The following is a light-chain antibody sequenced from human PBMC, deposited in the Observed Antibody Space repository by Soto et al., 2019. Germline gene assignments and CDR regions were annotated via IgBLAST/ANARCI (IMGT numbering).Light chain of an antibody. Sequence: QSALTQPASVSGSPGQSITISCTGTSSDVAYYNYVSWYQQHPDRAPKLLIYGVTNRPSGVSNRFSGSKSGNTASLTISGLQAEDEADYSCNSFTTSTTYVFGTGTKLTVL. J-gene: IGLJ1*01. CDR3: NSFTTSTTYV. V-gene: IGLV2-14*01. CDR2: GVT. CDR1: SSDVAYYNY.